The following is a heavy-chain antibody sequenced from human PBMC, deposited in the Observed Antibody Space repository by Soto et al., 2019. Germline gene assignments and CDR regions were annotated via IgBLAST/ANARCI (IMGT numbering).Heavy chain of an antibody. D-gene: IGHD1-26*01. CDR3: ARFVRHQRPTIDS. CDR2: MNPESRNT. J-gene: IGHJ4*02. V-gene: IGHV1-8*01. CDR1: GYTFTSYD. Sequence: QVQLVQSGAEVKEPGASVRVSCKASGYTFTSYDINWVRQATGQGLEWMGWMNPESRNTGYAQQFQGIVTMTRDTSISTAYMDLTSLRSEDTAVYYCARFVRHQRPTIDSWGQGTLVTVSS.